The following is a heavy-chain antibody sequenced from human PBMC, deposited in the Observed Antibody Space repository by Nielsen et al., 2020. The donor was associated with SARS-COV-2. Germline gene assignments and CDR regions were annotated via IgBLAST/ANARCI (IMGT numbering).Heavy chain of an antibody. V-gene: IGHV3-23*01. CDR2: ISSSGGST. D-gene: IGHD1-26*01. CDR3: ARGGGSYDDY. J-gene: IGHJ4*02. CDR1: GFIFSSYA. Sequence: GESLKISCAASGFIFSSYAMSWVRQAPGKGLEWVSAISSSGGSTYYADSVKGRFTISRDNAKNSLYLQMNSLRAEDTAVYYCARGGGSYDDYWGQGTLVTVSS.